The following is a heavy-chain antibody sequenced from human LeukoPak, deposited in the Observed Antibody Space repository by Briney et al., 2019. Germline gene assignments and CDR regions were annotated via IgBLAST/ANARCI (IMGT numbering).Heavy chain of an antibody. J-gene: IGHJ4*02. CDR1: GYTFSDFY. CDR2: ITPKSGDT. D-gene: IGHD3-3*02. Sequence: ASVKVSCKPSGYTFSDFYIHWVRQAPGHGLEYVGWITPKSGDTYSPQRFQGRVTMTRDSSISTAYMELSSLRSDDTAAYFCARVRLADERAWAYWGQGTLVTVSS. CDR3: ARVRLADERAWAY. V-gene: IGHV1-2*02.